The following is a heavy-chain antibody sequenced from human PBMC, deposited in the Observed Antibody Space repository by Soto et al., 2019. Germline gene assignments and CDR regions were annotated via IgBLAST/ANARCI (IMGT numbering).Heavy chain of an antibody. CDR3: ARIAISGYEPLVDY. CDR2: IDWDDDK. V-gene: IGHV2-70*11. D-gene: IGHD5-12*01. CDR1: GFSLSTSGMC. J-gene: IGHJ4*02. Sequence: SGPTLVNPTQTLTLTCTFSGFSLSTSGMCVSWIRQPPGKALEWLARIDWDDDKYYSTSLKTRLTISKDTSKNQVVLTMTNMDPVDTATYYCARIAISGYEPLVDYWGQGTLVTVSS.